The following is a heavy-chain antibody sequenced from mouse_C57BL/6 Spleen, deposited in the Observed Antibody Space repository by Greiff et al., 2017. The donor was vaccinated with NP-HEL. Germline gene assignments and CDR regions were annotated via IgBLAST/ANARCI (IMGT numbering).Heavy chain of an antibody. D-gene: IGHD1-1*01. CDR3: ARDSDYYGSSYGY. J-gene: IGHJ2*01. CDR1: GYTFTDYN. V-gene: IGHV1-22*01. Sequence: EVQLVESGPELVKPGASVKMSCKASGYTFTDYNMHWVKQSHGKSLEWIGYINPNNGGTSYNQKFKGKATLTVNKSSSTAYMELRSLTSEDSAVYYCARDSDYYGSSYGYWGQGTTLTVSS. CDR2: INPNNGGT.